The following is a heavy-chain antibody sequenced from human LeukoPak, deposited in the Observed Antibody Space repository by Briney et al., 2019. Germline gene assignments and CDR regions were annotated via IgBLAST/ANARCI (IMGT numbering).Heavy chain of an antibody. J-gene: IGHJ4*02. Sequence: ASVKVSCKASGYTFTSYGISWVRQAPGQGLEWMGWISAYNGNTNYAQKLQGRVTMTTDTSTSTAYMELRSPRSDDTAVYYCARSLGSSCSSTSCYTGYFDYWGQGTLVTVSS. CDR2: ISAYNGNT. CDR3: ARSLGSSCSSTSCYTGYFDY. V-gene: IGHV1-18*01. CDR1: GYTFTSYG. D-gene: IGHD2-2*02.